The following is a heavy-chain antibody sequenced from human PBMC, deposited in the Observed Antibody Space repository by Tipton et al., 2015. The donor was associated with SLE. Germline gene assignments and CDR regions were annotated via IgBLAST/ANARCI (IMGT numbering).Heavy chain of an antibody. CDR3: ARDTNTAMVL. J-gene: IGHJ4*02. D-gene: IGHD5-18*01. Sequence: TLSLTCTVSGGSISSHYWSWIRQPPGKGLEWIGYIYYSGSTNYNPSLKSRVTISVDTSQNQFSLKLSSVTAADTAVYYCARDTNTAMVLWGQGTLVTVSS. V-gene: IGHV4-59*11. CDR2: IYYSGST. CDR1: GGSISSHY.